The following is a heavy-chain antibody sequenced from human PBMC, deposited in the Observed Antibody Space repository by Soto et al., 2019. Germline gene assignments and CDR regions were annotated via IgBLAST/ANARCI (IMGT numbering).Heavy chain of an antibody. CDR2: IYHSGST. CDR3: ARVSGSYYYGMDV. Sequence: SETLSLTCAVSGDSISSTNWWSWVRQPPGKGLEWIGEIYHSGSTNYNPSLKSRVTISVDKSKNQFSLKLSSVTAADTAVYYCARVSGSYYYGMDVWGQGTTVTVSS. CDR1: GDSISSTNW. V-gene: IGHV4-4*02. J-gene: IGHJ6*02.